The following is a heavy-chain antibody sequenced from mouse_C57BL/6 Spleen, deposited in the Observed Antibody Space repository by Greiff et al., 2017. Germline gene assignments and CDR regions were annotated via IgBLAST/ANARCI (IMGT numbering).Heavy chain of an antibody. CDR1: GFNIKNTY. D-gene: IGHD2-2*01. CDR3: APIYYGYDGFAY. CDR2: IDPANGNT. Sequence: EVKLVESVAELVRPGASVKLSCTASGFNIKNTYMHWVKQRPEQGLEWIGRIDPANGNTKYAPKFQGKATITADTSSNTAYLQLSSLTSEDTAIXYCAPIYYGYDGFAYWGQGTLVTVSA. J-gene: IGHJ3*01. V-gene: IGHV14-3*01.